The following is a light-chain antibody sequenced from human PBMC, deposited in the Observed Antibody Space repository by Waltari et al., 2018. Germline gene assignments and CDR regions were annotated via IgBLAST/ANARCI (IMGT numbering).Light chain of an antibody. J-gene: IGKJ2*01. CDR3: QLRINWPPAYT. Sequence: EIVLTQSPATLSLSPGERDTLSCRASQSVSSYLAWYQQKPGQAPRLLIYDAFNRDTGIPARFSGSGSGTDFTLTISSLEPEDFAVYYCQLRINWPPAYTFGQGTKLEI. V-gene: IGKV3-11*01. CDR2: DAF. CDR1: QSVSSY.